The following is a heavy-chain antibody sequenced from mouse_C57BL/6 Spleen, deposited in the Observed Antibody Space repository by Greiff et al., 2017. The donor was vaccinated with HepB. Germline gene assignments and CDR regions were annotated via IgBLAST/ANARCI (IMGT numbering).Heavy chain of an antibody. J-gene: IGHJ4*01. CDR3: ARWGRPMDY. CDR1: GYTFTSYW. V-gene: IGHV1-69*01. CDR2: IDPSDSYT. D-gene: IGHD6-1*01. Sequence: QVQLKQPGAELVMPGASVKLSCKASGYTFTSYWMHWVKQRPGQGLEWIGEIDPSDSYTNYNQKFKGKSTLTVDKSSSTAYMQLSSLTSEDSAVYYCARWGRPMDYWGQGTSVTVSS.